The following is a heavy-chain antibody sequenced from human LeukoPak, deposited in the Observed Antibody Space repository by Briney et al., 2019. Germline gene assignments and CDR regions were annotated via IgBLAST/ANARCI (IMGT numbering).Heavy chain of an antibody. J-gene: IGHJ4*02. Sequence: KPSETLSHTCTVSGGSISSYYWSWIRQPPGKGLEWIGYIYYSGSTNYNPSLKSRVTISVDTSKNQFSLKLSSVTAADTAVYYCAREVEWELGFDYWGQGTLVTVSS. CDR2: IYYSGST. V-gene: IGHV4-59*01. D-gene: IGHD1-26*01. CDR3: AREVEWELGFDY. CDR1: GGSISSYY.